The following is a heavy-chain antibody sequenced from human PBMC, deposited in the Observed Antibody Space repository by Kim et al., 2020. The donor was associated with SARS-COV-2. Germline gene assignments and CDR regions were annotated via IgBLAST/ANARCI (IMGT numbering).Heavy chain of an antibody. V-gene: IGHV3-21*01. J-gene: IGHJ4*02. CDR1: GFTFSSYS. D-gene: IGHD3-22*01. CDR2: ISSSSSYI. CDR3: ASVQYYYDSSGIKWGS. Sequence: GGSLRLSCAASGFTFSSYSMNWVRQAPGKGLEWVSSISSSSSYIYYADSVKGRFTISRDNAKNSLYLQMNSLRAEDTAVYYCASVQYYYDSSGIKWGSWGQGTLVTVPS.